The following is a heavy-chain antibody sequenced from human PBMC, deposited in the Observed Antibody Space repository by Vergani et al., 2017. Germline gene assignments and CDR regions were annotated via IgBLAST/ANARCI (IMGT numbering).Heavy chain of an antibody. CDR2: IRYDGIKK. J-gene: IGHJ6*02. CDR1: GFTFSSYG. CDR3: AKARGSRTWIQLSFMDV. V-gene: IGHV3-30*02. D-gene: IGHD5-18*01. Sequence: QVQLVESGGGVVQPGGSLRLPCAASGFTFSSYGMHWVRQAPGKGLAWVAFIRYDGIKKYYADSVKGRFTISRDNSKNTMYLQMNSLRAEDTAVYYCAKARGSRTWIQLSFMDVWGQGITVTVSS.